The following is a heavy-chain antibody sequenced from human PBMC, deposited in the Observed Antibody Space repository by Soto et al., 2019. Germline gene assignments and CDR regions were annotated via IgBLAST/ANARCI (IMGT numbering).Heavy chain of an antibody. Sequence: PGGSLTLSCVASGFTFSSYWMSWVRQAPGKGLEWVANIKQDGSEKYYVDSVKGRFTISRDNAKNLLYLQMNSLRVEDTAVYYCATFGDRGTYYFDYWGQGTLVTVSS. CDR3: ATFGDRGTYYFDY. D-gene: IGHD2-21*02. J-gene: IGHJ4*02. CDR2: IKQDGSEK. CDR1: GFTFSSYW. V-gene: IGHV3-7*01.